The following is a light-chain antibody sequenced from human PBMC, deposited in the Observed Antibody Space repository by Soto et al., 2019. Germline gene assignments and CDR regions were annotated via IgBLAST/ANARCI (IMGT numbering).Light chain of an antibody. CDR1: SGPVFTSSY. Sequence: QAVVTHEPSFSVSPGGTVTLTCGLSSGPVFTSSYPNWYQQTPGQAPRTLIFNTNTRSSGVPDRFSGSILGDKAALTITGAQADDDSYYYCLLYLGGGIWVFGGGTKVTVL. V-gene: IGLV8-61*01. CDR2: NTN. CDR3: LLYLGGGIWV. J-gene: IGLJ3*02.